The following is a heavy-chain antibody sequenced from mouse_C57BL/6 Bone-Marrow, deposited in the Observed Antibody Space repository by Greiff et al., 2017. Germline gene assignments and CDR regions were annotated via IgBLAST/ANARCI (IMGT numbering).Heavy chain of an antibody. V-gene: IGHV1-55*01. CDR1: GYTFTSYW. Sequence: QVHVKQSGAELVKPGASVKMSCKASGYTFTSYWITWVKQRPGQGLEWIGDIYPGRGSTNYNEKFKSKATLTVATSSRTTYMQLRSLTSEGSAVYYCAGAKDYGPPWWSYGGQGTRATVS. D-gene: IGHD1-1*02. CDR3: AGAKDYGPPWWSY. CDR2: IYPGRGST. J-gene: IGHJ3*01.